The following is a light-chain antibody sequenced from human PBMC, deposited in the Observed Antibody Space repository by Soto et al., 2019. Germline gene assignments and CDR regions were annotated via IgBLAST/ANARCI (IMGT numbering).Light chain of an antibody. CDR1: QSVFSS. CDR2: GAA. CDR3: QQYGYPPIT. V-gene: IGKV3-15*01. J-gene: IGKJ5*01. Sequence: EIVMTQSPATLSVSPGERATLSCRASQSVFSSLAWYQQKPGQAPRLLIYGAATRATGIPARFSGDGCGTDFLLIIRREERDVGAEYCRQQYGYPPITFGQGTRLEIK.